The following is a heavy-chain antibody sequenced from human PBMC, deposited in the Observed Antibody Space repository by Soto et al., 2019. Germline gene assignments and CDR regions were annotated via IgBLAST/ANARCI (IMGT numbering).Heavy chain of an antibody. CDR2: IKHDGSEK. Sequence: EVQLVESGGGLVQPGGSLRLSCAASGFTFNAYWMTWVRQALGQGLEWVANIKHDGSEKYYVDSVKGRFTISRDTAKKSLDLQMNDLRAEDTAVYYCAGDKMAFCSGDCYYGSYYYGMDVWGQGTTVTVSS. D-gene: IGHD2-21*02. CDR1: GFTFNAYW. J-gene: IGHJ6*02. V-gene: IGHV3-7*03. CDR3: AGDKMAFCSGDCYYGSYYYGMDV.